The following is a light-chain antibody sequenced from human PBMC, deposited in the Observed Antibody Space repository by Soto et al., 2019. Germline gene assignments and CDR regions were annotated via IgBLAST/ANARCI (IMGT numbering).Light chain of an antibody. J-gene: IGKJ1*01. V-gene: IGKV3-20*01. Sequence: EIVLTQSPGTLSLSPGERATLSCRASQSVSSNYLAWYQQKPGQAPRLLIYDASSRATGIPDRFSGSGSGTDFPLTISRLEPEDFAVYYCQQYGSSPRTFGQGTKVEIK. CDR2: DAS. CDR1: QSVSSNY. CDR3: QQYGSSPRT.